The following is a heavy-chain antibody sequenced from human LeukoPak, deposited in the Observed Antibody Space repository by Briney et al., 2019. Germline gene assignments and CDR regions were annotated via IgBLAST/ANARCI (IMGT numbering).Heavy chain of an antibody. CDR2: ISGSGGST. CDR1: GFTVSSNY. Sequence: PGGPLRLSCAASGFTVSSNYMSWVRQAPGKGLEWVSVISGSGGSTYYADSVKGRFTISRDNSKNTLYLQMNSLRAEDTAVYYCAKEMYYYDSSGENFDYWGQGTLVTVSS. J-gene: IGHJ4*02. D-gene: IGHD3-22*01. V-gene: IGHV3-23*01. CDR3: AKEMYYYDSSGENFDY.